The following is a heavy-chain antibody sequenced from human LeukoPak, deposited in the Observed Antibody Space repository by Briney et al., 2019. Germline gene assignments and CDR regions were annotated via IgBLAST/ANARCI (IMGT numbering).Heavy chain of an antibody. J-gene: IGHJ4*02. CDR1: GGTFSSYA. V-gene: IGHV1-18*01. Sequence: ASVKVSCKASGGTFSSYAISWVRQAPGQGLEWMGWISAYNGNTNYAQKLQGRVTMTTDTSTSTAYTELRSLRSDDTAVYYCAIDTGYSSGWPLFDYWGQGTLVTVSS. CDR2: ISAYNGNT. CDR3: AIDTGYSSGWPLFDY. D-gene: IGHD6-19*01.